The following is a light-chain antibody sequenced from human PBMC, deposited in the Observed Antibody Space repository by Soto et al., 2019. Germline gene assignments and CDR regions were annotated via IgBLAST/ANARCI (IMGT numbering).Light chain of an antibody. V-gene: IGKV1-39*01. CDR2: AAS. Sequence: ITCRASQTISSHLNWYQQKPGKAPNLLVYAASSLQSGVPSRFTCSGSGTDFTLTISSLQTDDFATYFCLQSYTTSITFGQGTRLEIK. CDR1: QTISSH. J-gene: IGKJ5*01. CDR3: LQSYTTSIT.